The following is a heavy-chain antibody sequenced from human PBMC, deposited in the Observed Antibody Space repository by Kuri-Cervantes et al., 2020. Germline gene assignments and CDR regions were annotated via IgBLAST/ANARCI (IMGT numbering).Heavy chain of an antibody. D-gene: IGHD4-11*01. CDR1: GYTFTGYY. Sequence: ASVKVSCKASGYTFTGYYMHWVRQAPGQGLEWMGWINPNSGGTSYAQKFQGRVTMTRDTSTSTVYMELRSLRSDDTAVYYCARGGHDYKGLDPWGQGTLVTVSS. J-gene: IGHJ5*02. V-gene: IGHV1-2*02. CDR3: ARGGHDYKGLDP. CDR2: INPNSGGT.